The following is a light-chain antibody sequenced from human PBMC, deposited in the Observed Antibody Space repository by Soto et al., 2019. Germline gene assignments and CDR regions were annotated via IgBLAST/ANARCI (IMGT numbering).Light chain of an antibody. V-gene: IGKV3-15*01. Sequence: EIVMTQAPATLSGSLGDRATLSCRASESVGSNLAWFQQKPGQAPRLLIFAASSRATDLPARFSGSGSGTELNFTISSLQSEDFGVYYCQQYKNWPRTFGQGTKV. CDR3: QQYKNWPRT. J-gene: IGKJ1*01. CDR2: AAS. CDR1: ESVGSN.